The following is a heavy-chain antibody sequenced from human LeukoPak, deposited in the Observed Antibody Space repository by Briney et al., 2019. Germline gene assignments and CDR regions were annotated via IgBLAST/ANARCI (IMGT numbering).Heavy chain of an antibody. CDR1: GFTFSTYW. CDR3: ARDLRQLKKGRLDTAMVIGPSDY. Sequence: GGSLRLSCAASGFTFSTYWMHWVRQVPEKGLVWVSRISSDGTNANYADSVKGRFTISRDNSKNTLYLQMGSLRAEDMAVYYCARDLRQLKKGRLDTAMVIGPSDYWGQGTLVTVSS. J-gene: IGHJ4*02. CDR2: ISSDGTNA. D-gene: IGHD5-18*01. V-gene: IGHV3-74*01.